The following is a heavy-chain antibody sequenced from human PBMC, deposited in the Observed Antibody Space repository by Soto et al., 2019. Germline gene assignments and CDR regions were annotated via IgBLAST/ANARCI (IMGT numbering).Heavy chain of an antibody. CDR1: GGSISSYY. V-gene: IGHV4-59*01. CDR3: ARDNVDTAMVNWFDP. Sequence: PSETLSLTCTVSGGSISSYYWSWIRQPPGKGLEWIGYIYYSGSTNYNPSLKSRVTISVDTSKNQFSLKLSSVTAADTAVYYCARDNVDTAMVNWFDPWGQGTLVTVSS. CDR2: IYYSGST. J-gene: IGHJ5*02. D-gene: IGHD5-18*01.